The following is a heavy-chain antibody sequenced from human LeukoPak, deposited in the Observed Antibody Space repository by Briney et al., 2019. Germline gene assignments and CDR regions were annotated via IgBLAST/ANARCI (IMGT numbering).Heavy chain of an antibody. V-gene: IGHV3-43*02. CDR3: AKDLWRNYYNAFYI. CDR1: GFTFDDYA. Sequence: GGSLRLSCAASGFTFDDYAMHWVRPARGKGLEGVCLISGDGGRTCYADSVKGRFTISRDNSKNSLYLQMNSLSTEDTALYHCAKDLWRNYYNAFYIWGQGTMVTVSS. D-gene: IGHD3-10*01. J-gene: IGHJ3*02. CDR2: ISGDGGRT.